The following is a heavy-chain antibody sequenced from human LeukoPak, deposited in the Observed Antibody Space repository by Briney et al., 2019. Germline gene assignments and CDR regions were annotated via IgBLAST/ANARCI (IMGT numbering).Heavy chain of an antibody. CDR2: IYYSGTT. D-gene: IGHD6-13*01. V-gene: IGHV4-59*01. CDR3: ARGVYIAAAQYAY. CDR1: GGSISSYY. J-gene: IGHJ4*02. Sequence: SETLSLTCTVSGGSISSYYWSWIRQPPGKGLEWIGYIYYSGTTNHNPSLKSRVTISVDTSKNQFSLKLSSVTAADTAVYYCARGVYIAAAQYAYWGQGTLVTVSS.